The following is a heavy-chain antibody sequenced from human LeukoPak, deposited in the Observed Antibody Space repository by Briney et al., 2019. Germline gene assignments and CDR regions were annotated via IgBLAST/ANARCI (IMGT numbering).Heavy chain of an antibody. Sequence: GGSLRLSCAASGFTFSSYSMNWVRQAPGKGLEWVSYISSSSSTIYYADSVKGRFTISRDNAKNSLYLQMNSLRAEDTAVYYCARGEYYYDSSGYYPLFDYWGQGTLVTVYS. CDR3: ARGEYYYDSSGYYPLFDY. CDR1: GFTFSSYS. V-gene: IGHV3-48*04. D-gene: IGHD3-22*01. CDR2: ISSSSSTI. J-gene: IGHJ4*02.